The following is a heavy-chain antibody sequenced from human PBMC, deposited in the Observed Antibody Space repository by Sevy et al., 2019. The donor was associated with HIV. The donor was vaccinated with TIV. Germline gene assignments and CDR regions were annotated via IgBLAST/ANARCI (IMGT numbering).Heavy chain of an antibody. CDR2: ISYDGSNK. CDR1: GFTFSSYA. D-gene: IGHD2-2*01. CDR3: AREGDLGYCSSTSCLQYFYYGMDV. V-gene: IGHV3-30*04. Sequence: GGSLRLSCAASGFTFSSYAMHWVHQAPGKGLEWVAVISYDGSNKYYADSVKGRFTISRDNSKNTLYLQMNSLRAEDTAVYYCAREGDLGYCSSTSCLQYFYYGMDVWGQGTTVTVSS. J-gene: IGHJ6*02.